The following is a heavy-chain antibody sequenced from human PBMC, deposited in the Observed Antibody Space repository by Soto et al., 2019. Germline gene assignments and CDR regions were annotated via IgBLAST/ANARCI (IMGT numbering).Heavy chain of an antibody. CDR2: IDPSDSYT. CDR3: AREGEAVDTAMVTDYGMDV. Sequence: GESLKISCKGSGYSFTSYWISWVRQMPGKGLEWMGRIDPSDSYTNYSPSFQGHVTISADKSISTAYLQWSSLKASDTAMYYCAREGEAVDTAMVTDYGMDVWGQGTTVTVSS. J-gene: IGHJ6*02. CDR1: GYSFTSYW. D-gene: IGHD5-18*01. V-gene: IGHV5-10-1*01.